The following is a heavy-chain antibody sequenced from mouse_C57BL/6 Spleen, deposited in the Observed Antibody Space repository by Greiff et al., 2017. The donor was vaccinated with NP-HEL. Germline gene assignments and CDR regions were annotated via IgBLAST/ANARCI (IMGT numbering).Heavy chain of an antibody. Sequence: VQLQQSGAELVKPGASVKLSCTASGFNIKDYYMHWVKQRTEQGLEWIGRIDPEDGETKYAPKFQGKATIPADTSSNTAYLQLSSLTSEDTAVYYCASPLSGGLYYYAMDYWGQGTSVTVSS. D-gene: IGHD3-1*01. CDR2: IDPEDGET. CDR3: ASPLSGGLYYYAMDY. J-gene: IGHJ4*01. CDR1: GFNIKDYY. V-gene: IGHV14-2*01.